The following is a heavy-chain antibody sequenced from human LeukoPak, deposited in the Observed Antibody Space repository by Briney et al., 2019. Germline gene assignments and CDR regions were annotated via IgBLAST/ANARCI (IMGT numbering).Heavy chain of an antibody. D-gene: IGHD1-1*01. CDR1: GFTFSSYL. J-gene: IGHJ4*02. CDR2: IKYDGNEE. V-gene: IGHV3-7*01. Sequence: GGSLRLSCAASGFTFSSYLMSWMRQAPGKGLEWVANIKYDGNEEYYVDSVKGRFTISRDNAKNSLYLQLNSLRVEDTAVYYCKSGGAAPGSFDYWGQGTLVTVSS. CDR3: KSGGAAPGSFDY.